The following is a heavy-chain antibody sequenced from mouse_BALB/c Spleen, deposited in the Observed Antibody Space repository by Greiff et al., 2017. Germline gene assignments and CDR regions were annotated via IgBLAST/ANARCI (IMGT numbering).Heavy chain of an antibody. CDR3: AREYYGSSFYYAMDY. Sequence: EVKVVESGGGLVKPGGSLKLSCAASGFTFSSYAMSWVRQSPEKRLEWVAEISSGGSYTYYPDTVTGRFTISRDNAKNTLYLEMSSLRSEDTAMYYCAREYYGSSFYYAMDYWGQGTSVTVSS. D-gene: IGHD1-1*01. V-gene: IGHV5-9-4*01. J-gene: IGHJ4*01. CDR2: ISSGGSYT. CDR1: GFTFSSYA.